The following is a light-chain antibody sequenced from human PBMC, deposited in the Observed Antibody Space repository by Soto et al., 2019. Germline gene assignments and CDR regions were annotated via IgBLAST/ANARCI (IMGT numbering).Light chain of an antibody. J-gene: IGKJ1*01. CDR2: DVS. V-gene: IGKV3-11*01. CDR1: QNISNY. Sequence: IVFIQSPATLSVSPGERATLSFRASQNISNYLIFNQQKPGQAPRPLIHDVSNMATGIPARFSGSGCGTDFTILTSSREHEDYAVYYCQQRSNWPRPFGQGTKVDI. CDR3: QQRSNWPRP.